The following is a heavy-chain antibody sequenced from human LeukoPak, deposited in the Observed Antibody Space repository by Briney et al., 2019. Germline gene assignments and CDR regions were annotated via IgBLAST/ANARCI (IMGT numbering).Heavy chain of an antibody. J-gene: IGHJ4*02. CDR3: AKEKYCSSTSCYVRTITSGFDY. D-gene: IGHD2-2*01. CDR1: GFTFSIYG. V-gene: IGHV3-30*18. CDR2: ISSDGSNK. Sequence: SGGSLRLSCAASGFTFSIYGMHWVRQAPGKGLEWVAIISSDGSNKYYVDSVKGRFTISRDNSKNTLYLQMNSLRAEDTAVYYCAKEKYCSSTSCYVRTITSGFDYWGQGTLVTVSS.